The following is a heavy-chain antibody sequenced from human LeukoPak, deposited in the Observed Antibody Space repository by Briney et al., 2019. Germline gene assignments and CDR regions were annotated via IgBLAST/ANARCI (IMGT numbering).Heavy chain of an antibody. D-gene: IGHD2-2*01. CDR1: GGSISSSSYY. V-gene: IGHV4-39*07. J-gene: IGHJ5*02. Sequence: SETLSLTCTVSGGSISSSSYYWGWIRQPPGKGLEWIGSIYYSGSTYYNPSLKSRVTISVDTSKNQFSLKLSSVTAADTAVYYCARDLVVEILQTQRVVDPWGQGTLVTVSP. CDR3: ARDLVVEILQTQRVVDP. CDR2: IYYSGST.